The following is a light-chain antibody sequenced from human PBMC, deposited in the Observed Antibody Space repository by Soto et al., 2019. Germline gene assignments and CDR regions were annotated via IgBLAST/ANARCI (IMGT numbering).Light chain of an antibody. CDR3: CSHAGSYNVRV. CDR2: DVT. CDR1: SSDVGGSDY. J-gene: IGLJ1*01. Sequence: QSVLTQPRSVSGSPGQSVTISCTGTSSDVGGSDYVSWFQHYPGKGPKLLIYDVTRRPSGVPDRFSGSKSGNTASLTISGLQVEEEAEFYCCSHAGSYNVRVFGTEGKVPV. V-gene: IGLV2-11*01.